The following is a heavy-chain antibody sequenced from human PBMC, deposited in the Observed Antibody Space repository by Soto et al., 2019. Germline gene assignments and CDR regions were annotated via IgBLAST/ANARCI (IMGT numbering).Heavy chain of an antibody. J-gene: IGHJ5*02. CDR2: IYHSGST. CDR3: ARVFGNYGVWFDP. D-gene: IGHD4-17*01. CDR1: GGSISSGGYS. V-gene: IGHV4-30-2*01. Sequence: SETLSLTCAVSGGSISSGGYSWSWIRQPPGKGLEWIGYIYHSGSTYYNPSLKSRVTISVDRSKNQFSLKLSSVTAADTAVYYGARVFGNYGVWFDPWGQGSLVTVSS.